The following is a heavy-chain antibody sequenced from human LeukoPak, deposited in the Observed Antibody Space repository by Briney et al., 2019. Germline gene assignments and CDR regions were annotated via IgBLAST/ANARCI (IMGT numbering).Heavy chain of an antibody. CDR3: AKDLGRQVLLWFGELSPFDY. Sequence: GGSLRLSCAASGFTFNNYGMHWVRQAPGKGLEWVAFIRYDGSNKYYADSVKGRFTISRDNSKNTLYLQMNSLRAEDTAVYYCAKDLGRQVLLWFGELSPFDYWGQGTLVTVSS. J-gene: IGHJ4*02. CDR2: IRYDGSNK. CDR1: GFTFNNYG. D-gene: IGHD3-10*01. V-gene: IGHV3-30*02.